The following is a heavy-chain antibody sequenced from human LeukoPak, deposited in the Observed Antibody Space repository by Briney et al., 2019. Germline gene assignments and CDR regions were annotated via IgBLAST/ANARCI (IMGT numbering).Heavy chain of an antibody. CDR1: GYTFTGYY. Sequence: SVKVSCKASGYTFTGYYMHWVRQAPGQGLEWMGWINPNSSDTKYAQTFQGRVTMTRDTSISTAYMELSGLRSDDTAVYYCASLGFGETNPDYWGHGTLATVSS. V-gene: IGHV1-2*02. J-gene: IGHJ4*01. D-gene: IGHD3-10*01. CDR3: ASLGFGETNPDY. CDR2: INPNSSDT.